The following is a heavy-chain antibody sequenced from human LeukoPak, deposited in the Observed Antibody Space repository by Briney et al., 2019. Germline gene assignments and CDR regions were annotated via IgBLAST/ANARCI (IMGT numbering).Heavy chain of an antibody. CDR1: GGSIRSSSYY. D-gene: IGHD3-10*01. CDR3: ARHSAVSYYGSGSPFFDY. Sequence: SETLSLTCTVSGGSIRSSSYYWGWIRQPPGKGLEWIGNIYYSGSTYYNTSLESRVTISVDTSKNQFSLRLSSVTAADTAVYYCARHSAVSYYGSGSPFFDYWGQGTLVTVSS. CDR2: IYYSGST. V-gene: IGHV4-39*01. J-gene: IGHJ4*02.